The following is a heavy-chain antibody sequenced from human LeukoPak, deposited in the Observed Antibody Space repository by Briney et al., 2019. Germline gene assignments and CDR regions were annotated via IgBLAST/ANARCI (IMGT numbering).Heavy chain of an antibody. CDR3: ARRGYSSGSIQY. J-gene: IGHJ4*02. CDR2: IYPGYAYI. Sequence: GESPKTPLKGSGYRFTRYWIGWVRQLPGKGLEWMGIIYPGYAYIRYSPSVQGQVTITAAKSISTAYLQWSSLKASDSAMYYCARRGYSSGSIQYWGQGTLVTVSS. V-gene: IGHV5-51*01. D-gene: IGHD6-19*01. CDR1: GYRFTRYW.